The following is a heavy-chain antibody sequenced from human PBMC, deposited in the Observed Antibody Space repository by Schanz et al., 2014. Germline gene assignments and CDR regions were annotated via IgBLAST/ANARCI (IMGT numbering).Heavy chain of an antibody. CDR1: KFTFSGYG. D-gene: IGHD2-21*01. J-gene: IGHJ4*02. CDR2: IRDNGSVK. V-gene: IGHV3-30*02. Sequence: QVQLVESGGGVVQPGGSLTLSCAASKFTFSGYGMHWVRQAPGKGLDWVAFIRDNGSVKNYLDSVKGRFTISRDNSKNTLYLQMNSLGPEDTAVYYCAKSALWGLGVYYASQIDYWGQGALVTVSS. CDR3: AKSALWGLGVYYASQIDY.